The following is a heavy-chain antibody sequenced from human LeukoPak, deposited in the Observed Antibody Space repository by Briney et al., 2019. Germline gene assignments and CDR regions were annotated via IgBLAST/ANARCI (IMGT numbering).Heavy chain of an antibody. CDR2: INSDGSTT. Sequence: QSGGSLRLSCAASGFTFGSYWMHWVRQAPGKGLVWVSRINSDGSTTGYADSVKGRFTISRDNAKNTLYLQMNSLRAEDTAVYYLSLQLRDSSGRFDYWGQGTLVTVSS. D-gene: IGHD6-19*01. J-gene: IGHJ4*02. CDR1: GFTFGSYW. CDR3: SLQLRDSSGRFDY. V-gene: IGHV3-74*01.